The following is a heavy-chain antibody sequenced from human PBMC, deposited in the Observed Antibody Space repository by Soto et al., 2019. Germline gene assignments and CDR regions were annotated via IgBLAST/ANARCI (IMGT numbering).Heavy chain of an antibody. V-gene: IGHV1-18*04. CDR1: GYTFTSYG. Sequence: QVQLVQSGAEVKKPGASVKVSCKASGYTFTSYGISWVRQAPGQGLEWMGWISAYNGNTNYAQKHQGRVTMTTDTSTSTAYMERRSVRSDDTAVYYCARGPYCSGGSCYSAGYYYGMDVWGQGTTVTVSS. D-gene: IGHD2-15*01. J-gene: IGHJ6*02. CDR2: ISAYNGNT. CDR3: ARGPYCSGGSCYSAGYYYGMDV.